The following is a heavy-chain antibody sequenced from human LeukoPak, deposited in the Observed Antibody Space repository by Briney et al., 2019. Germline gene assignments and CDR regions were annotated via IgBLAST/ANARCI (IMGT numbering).Heavy chain of an antibody. D-gene: IGHD2-2*01. CDR3: ALHCSSTSCPD. J-gene: IGHJ4*02. CDR2: INHSGST. Sequence: SETLSLTCAVYGGSFSGYYWSWIRQPPGKGLEWIGEINHSGSTNYNPSLKSRVTISVDTSKNQFSLKLSSVTAADTAVYYCALHCSSTSCPDWGQGTLVTVSS. CDR1: GGSFSGYY. V-gene: IGHV4-34*01.